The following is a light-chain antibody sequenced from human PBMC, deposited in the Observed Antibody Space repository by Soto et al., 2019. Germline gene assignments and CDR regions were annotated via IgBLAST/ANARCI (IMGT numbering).Light chain of an antibody. CDR2: AAS. J-gene: IGKJ1*01. CDR1: RDITDY. Sequence: DIRMTQSPSSLSASVGDRVTITCRASRDITDYLAWYQQKPGQVPKLLTYAASTLQSGVPSRFTASGSGTDFTLTITGLQPEDFATYYCQNYNSAPWTFGQGTKVDIK. V-gene: IGKV1-27*01. CDR3: QNYNSAPWT.